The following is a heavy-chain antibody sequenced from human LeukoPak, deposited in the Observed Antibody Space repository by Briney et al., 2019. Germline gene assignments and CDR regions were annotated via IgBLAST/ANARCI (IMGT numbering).Heavy chain of an antibody. J-gene: IGHJ5*02. CDR2: ISYDGSNK. D-gene: IGHD6-19*01. Sequence: PGGSLRLSCAASGFTFSSYGMHWVRQAPGKGLEWVAVISYDGSNKYYADSVKGRFTISRDNSKNTLYLQMNSLRAEDTAVYYCAKEMIIRAVAANWFDPWGQGTLVTVSS. CDR1: GFTFSSYG. V-gene: IGHV3-30*18. CDR3: AKEMIIRAVAANWFDP.